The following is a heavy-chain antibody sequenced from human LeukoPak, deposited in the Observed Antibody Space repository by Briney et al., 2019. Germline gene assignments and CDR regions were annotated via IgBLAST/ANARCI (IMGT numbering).Heavy chain of an antibody. V-gene: IGHV4-31*03. CDR1: GGSISSGGYY. Sequence: PSQTLSLTCTVSGGSISSGGYYWSWIRQHPGKGLEWIGYIYYSGSTYYNPSLKSRVTISVDTSKNQFSLKLSSVTAADTAVYYCARDHGGAIVGATSIDPWGQGTLVTVSS. D-gene: IGHD1-26*01. J-gene: IGHJ5*02. CDR3: ARDHGGAIVGATSIDP. CDR2: IYYSGST.